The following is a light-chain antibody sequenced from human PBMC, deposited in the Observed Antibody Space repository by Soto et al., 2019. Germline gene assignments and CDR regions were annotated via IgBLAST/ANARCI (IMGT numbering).Light chain of an antibody. Sequence: QSALTQPASVSGSPGQSITISCTGTSSDVGGYNYVSWYQQHPGKAPKLMLYDVSNRPSGVSNRCSGSKSGNTASLTISGLQAEDESDYYCSSYTSSSPLYVFGTGTKLTVL. V-gene: IGLV2-14*01. CDR2: DVS. J-gene: IGLJ1*01. CDR1: SSDVGGYNY. CDR3: SSYTSSSPLYV.